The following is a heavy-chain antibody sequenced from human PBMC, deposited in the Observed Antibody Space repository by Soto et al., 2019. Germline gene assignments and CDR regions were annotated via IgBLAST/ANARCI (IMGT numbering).Heavy chain of an antibody. Sequence: QVQLVQSGAEVKKPGASVKVSCKASGYTFTSYGISWVRQAPGQGLEWMGWISAYNGNTNYAQKLQGRVTMTTDTSTRTAYVELRSLRSDDTAVYYCARDRMSGSPWGYYYYGMDVWGQGTTVTVSS. CDR1: GYTFTSYG. J-gene: IGHJ6*02. CDR2: ISAYNGNT. D-gene: IGHD1-26*01. V-gene: IGHV1-18*01. CDR3: ARDRMSGSPWGYYYYGMDV.